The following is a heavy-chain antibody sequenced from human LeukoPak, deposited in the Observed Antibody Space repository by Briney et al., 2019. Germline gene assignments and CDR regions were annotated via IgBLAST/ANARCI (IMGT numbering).Heavy chain of an antibody. V-gene: IGHV3-48*04. J-gene: IGHJ4*02. CDR3: ARTPPNHYDSSGYYSHYDY. CDR2: ISSSSSTI. Sequence: GGSLRLSCAASGFTFSSYSMNWVRQAPGKGLEWVSYISSSSSTIYYADSVKGRFTISRDNAKNSLYLQMSSLRAEDTAVYYCARTPPNHYDSSGYYSHYDYWGQGTLVTVSS. D-gene: IGHD3-22*01. CDR1: GFTFSSYS.